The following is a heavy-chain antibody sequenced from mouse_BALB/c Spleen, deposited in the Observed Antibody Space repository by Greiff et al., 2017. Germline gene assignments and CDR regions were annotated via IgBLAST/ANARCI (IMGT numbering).Heavy chain of an antibody. CDR2: ISYSGST. CDR3: ARRDYYGSSCYFDY. V-gene: IGHV3-8*02. CDR1: GDSITSGY. Sequence: EVMLVESGPSLVTPSQTLSLTCSVTGDSITSGYWNWVRKFPGNKLEYMGYISYSGSTYYNPSLKSRISITRDTSKNQYYLQLNSVTTEDTATYYCARRDYYGSSCYFDYWGQGTTLTVSS. D-gene: IGHD1-1*01. J-gene: IGHJ2*01.